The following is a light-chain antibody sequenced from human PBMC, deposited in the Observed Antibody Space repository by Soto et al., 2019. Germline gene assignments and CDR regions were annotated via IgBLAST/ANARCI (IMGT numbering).Light chain of an antibody. Sequence: DIQMTQSPSSLSASVGDRVTITCQASQGISNYLNWYQQKPGKAPKLLIYDASNLETGVPSRFSGSGSGTDFTFTISSLQPEDISTYYCQQYDNLPSFTFGPGTKVDIK. CDR3: QQYDNLPSFT. J-gene: IGKJ3*01. CDR2: DAS. CDR1: QGISNY. V-gene: IGKV1-33*01.